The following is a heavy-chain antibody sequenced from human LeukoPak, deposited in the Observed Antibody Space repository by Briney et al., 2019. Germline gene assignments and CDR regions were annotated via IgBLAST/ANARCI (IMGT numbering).Heavy chain of an antibody. D-gene: IGHD1-1*01. J-gene: IGHJ5*02. Sequence: ASVNVSCRASGYTFTSYDINWVRQATGQGLEWMGWMNPNSGNTGYAQKFQGRVTMTRNTSISTAYMELSSLRSEGTAVYYCARGWKWFDPWGQGTLVTVSS. CDR2: MNPNSGNT. V-gene: IGHV1-8*01. CDR1: GYTFTSYD. CDR3: ARGWKWFDP.